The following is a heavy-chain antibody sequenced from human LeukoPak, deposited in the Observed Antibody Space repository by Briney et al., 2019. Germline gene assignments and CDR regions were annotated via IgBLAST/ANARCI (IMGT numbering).Heavy chain of an antibody. CDR3: TRTLGERNPKQQLVPPTDLEFDY. V-gene: IGHV3-64*01. D-gene: IGHD6-13*01. CDR2: ISSNGGSP. J-gene: IGHJ4*02. Sequence: PGGSLRLSCAASGFTFSSYAMHWVRQAPGKGLEYVSAISSNGGSPYSVNSVKGRFTISRVNSKNTLYLQMGSLRAEDMALYYCTRTLGERNPKQQLVPPTDLEFDYWGQGTLVTVSS. CDR1: GFTFSSYA.